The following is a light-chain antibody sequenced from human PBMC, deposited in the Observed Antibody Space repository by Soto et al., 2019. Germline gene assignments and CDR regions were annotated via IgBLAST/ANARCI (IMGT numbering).Light chain of an antibody. J-gene: IGKJ1*01. V-gene: IGKV1-5*03. CDR1: HSISSW. CDR2: KAS. CDR3: QQYNIYWT. Sequence: DIHMTQSPATLSASVGDRVTITCRASHSISSWLAWYQQKPGKAPKLLIYKASSLESGVPSRFSGSGYGTEFTLTISSLQPDDFATYYCQQYNIYWTFGQGTKVDIK.